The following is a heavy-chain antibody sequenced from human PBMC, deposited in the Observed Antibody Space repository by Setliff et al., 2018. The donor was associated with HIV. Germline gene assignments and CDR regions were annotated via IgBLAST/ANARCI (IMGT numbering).Heavy chain of an antibody. Sequence: KTSETLSLTCAVYGGSFSNYYWSWIRQPPGKGLEWIGEINYSGSTKYNPSLKSRVTMPVDTSKNQFFLKLNSVTAADTAVYYCARYVAYDEDDFDIWGQGTMVTVSS. D-gene: IGHD3-16*01. CDR1: GGSFSNYY. J-gene: IGHJ3*02. V-gene: IGHV4-34*01. CDR3: ARYVAYDEDDFDI. CDR2: INYSGST.